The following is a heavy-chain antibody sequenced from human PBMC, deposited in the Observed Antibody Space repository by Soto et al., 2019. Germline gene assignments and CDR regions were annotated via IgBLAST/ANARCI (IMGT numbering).Heavy chain of an antibody. Sequence: EVQLAESGGGLAQPGGSLRLSCAASGFTLSGYAMDWVRQAPGKGLEYVSGISSNGVGTYYANSVQGRFTISRDNSKNTVYLQMGSLRDEDMSVYYCARRARPDFDYMVVGGKGTTVSGSS. J-gene: IGHJ6*03. V-gene: IGHV3-64*01. CDR1: GFTLSGYA. CDR2: ISSNGVGT. CDR3: ARRARPDFDYMVV. D-gene: IGHD6-6*01.